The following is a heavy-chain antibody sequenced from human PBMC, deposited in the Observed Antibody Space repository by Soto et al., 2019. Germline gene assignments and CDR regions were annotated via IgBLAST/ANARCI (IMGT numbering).Heavy chain of an antibody. CDR3: ARGGITGTTSLDFDY. CDR2: IYYSGST. D-gene: IGHD1-7*01. CDR1: GGSISSGGYY. Sequence: SETLSLTCTVSGGSISSGGYYWSWIRQPPGKGLEWIGYIYYSGSTNYNPSLKSRVTISVDTSKNQFSLKLSSVTAADTAVYYCARGGITGTTSLDFDYWGQGTLVTVSS. J-gene: IGHJ4*02. V-gene: IGHV4-61*08.